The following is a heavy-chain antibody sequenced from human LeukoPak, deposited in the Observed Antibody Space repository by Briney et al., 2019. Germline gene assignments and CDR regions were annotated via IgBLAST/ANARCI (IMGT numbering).Heavy chain of an antibody. Sequence: GGSLRLSCAASGFTFSSYGMHWVRQAPGKGLEWVAVISYDGSNKYYADSVKGRFTISRDNSKNTLYLQMNSLRAEDTAVYYCAAGGRKLDYWGQGTLVTVSS. CDR2: ISYDGSNK. J-gene: IGHJ4*02. CDR1: GFTFSSYG. CDR3: AAGGRKLDY. V-gene: IGHV3-30*03. D-gene: IGHD3-10*01.